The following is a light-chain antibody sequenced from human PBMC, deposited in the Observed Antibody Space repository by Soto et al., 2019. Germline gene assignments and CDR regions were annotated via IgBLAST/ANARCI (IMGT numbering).Light chain of an antibody. V-gene: IGKV1-5*01. CDR2: DAS. Sequence: DIQMTQSPSTLSASIGDRVTITCRASQSISSWLAWYQQKPGTAPKLLIYDASTLESGVPSRFSATVSGTEFSLTITSLQPEDFATYYCQQLFDSPITFGQGTRLEI. CDR3: QQLFDSPIT. CDR1: QSISSW. J-gene: IGKJ5*01.